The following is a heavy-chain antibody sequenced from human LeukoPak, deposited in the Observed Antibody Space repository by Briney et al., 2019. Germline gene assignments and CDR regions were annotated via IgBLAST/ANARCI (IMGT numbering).Heavy chain of an antibody. Sequence: GGSLRLSCAASGFTFSTYSMNWVRQAPGKGLEWVSYISRSSSTIYYADSVKGRFTISRDNAKNSLYLQMNSLRAEDTAVYYCTKPYSSGWSPVLYYFDCWGQGTLVTVSS. V-gene: IGHV3-48*04. CDR1: GFTFSTYS. J-gene: IGHJ4*02. CDR2: ISRSSSTI. D-gene: IGHD6-19*01. CDR3: TKPYSSGWSPVLYYFDC.